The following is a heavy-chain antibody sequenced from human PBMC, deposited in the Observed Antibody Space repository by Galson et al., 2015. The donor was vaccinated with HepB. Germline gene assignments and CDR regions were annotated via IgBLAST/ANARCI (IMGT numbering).Heavy chain of an antibody. J-gene: IGHJ4*02. CDR2: IYTSGST. D-gene: IGHD3-3*01. Sequence: LSLTCTVSGGSISSGSYYWSWIRQPAGKGLEWIGRIYTSGSTNYNPSLKSRVTMSVDTSKNQFSLKLSSVTAADTAVYYCARVGSGYYNRPFDYWGQGTLVTVSS. CDR1: GGSISSGSYY. CDR3: ARVGSGYYNRPFDY. V-gene: IGHV4-61*02.